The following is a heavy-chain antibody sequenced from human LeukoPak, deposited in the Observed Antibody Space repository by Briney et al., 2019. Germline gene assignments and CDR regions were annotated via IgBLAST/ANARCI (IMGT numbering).Heavy chain of an antibody. V-gene: IGHV3-23*01. D-gene: IGHD3-10*01. CDR2: ISGSGGST. Sequence: PGGSLRLSCVASGFTFSSRDWMTWVRQAPGKGLEWVSGISGSGGSTYYADSMKGRFTISRDNSKNTLYLQMNSLRAEDTAIYYCAKSRGSGLFDYWGQGTLVTVSS. J-gene: IGHJ4*02. CDR3: AKSRGSGLFDY. CDR1: GFTFSSRDW.